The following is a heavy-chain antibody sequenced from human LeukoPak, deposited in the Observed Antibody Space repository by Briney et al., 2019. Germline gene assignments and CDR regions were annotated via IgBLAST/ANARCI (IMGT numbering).Heavy chain of an antibody. D-gene: IGHD3-10*01. Sequence: GGSLRLSCTASGFTFGDYAMSWVRQAPGKGLEWVSSISSSSSYIYYADSVRGRFTISRDNAKNSLYLQMNSLRVEDTAVYYCARDSGELPLGYWGQGTLVTVSS. J-gene: IGHJ4*02. CDR1: GFTFGDYA. V-gene: IGHV3-21*06. CDR2: ISSSSSYI. CDR3: ARDSGELPLGY.